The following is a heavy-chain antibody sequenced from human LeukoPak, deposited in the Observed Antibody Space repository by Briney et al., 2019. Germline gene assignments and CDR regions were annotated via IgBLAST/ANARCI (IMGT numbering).Heavy chain of an antibody. D-gene: IGHD5-18*01. V-gene: IGHV3-23*01. CDR1: GFTFSSYA. J-gene: IGHJ4*02. CDR2: ISGSGGST. CDR3: AKSMSTAYRGFFDF. Sequence: GGSLRLSCAASGFTFSSYAMSWVRQAPGKGLEWVSAISGSGGSTYYADSVKGRFTISRDNSKNTLYLQINSLRAEDTAMFYCAKSMSTAYRGFFDFWGQGTLVSVSS.